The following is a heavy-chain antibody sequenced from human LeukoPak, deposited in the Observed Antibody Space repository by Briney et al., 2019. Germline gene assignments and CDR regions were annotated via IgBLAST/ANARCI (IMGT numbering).Heavy chain of an antibody. D-gene: IGHD6-19*01. Sequence: ASVKVSCKASGYTFTGCYMHWVRQAPGQGLEWMGWINPNSGGTNYAQKFQGRVTVTRDTSISTAYMELSRLRSDDTAVYYCARVSGWNDGYFDYWGQGTLVTVS. J-gene: IGHJ4*02. CDR2: INPNSGGT. V-gene: IGHV1-2*02. CDR3: ARVSGWNDGYFDY. CDR1: GYTFTGCY.